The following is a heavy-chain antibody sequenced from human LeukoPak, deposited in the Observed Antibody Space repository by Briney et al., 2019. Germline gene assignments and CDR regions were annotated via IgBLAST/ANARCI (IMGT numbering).Heavy chain of an antibody. CDR3: AKGDDYFFDY. Sequence: PGRSLRLSCAASGFTFSSYGMHWVRQAPGKGLEWVAVISYDGSNKYYADSVKGRFTISRDNSKNTLYLQMNSLRAEDRAVYYCAKGDDYFFDYWGQGTLVTVSS. J-gene: IGHJ4*02. V-gene: IGHV3-30*18. D-gene: IGHD2-21*02. CDR2: ISYDGSNK. CDR1: GFTFSSYG.